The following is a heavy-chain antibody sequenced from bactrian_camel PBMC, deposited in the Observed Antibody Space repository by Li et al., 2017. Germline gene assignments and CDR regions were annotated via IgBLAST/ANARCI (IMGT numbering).Heavy chain of an antibody. CDR2: LIENDGT. CDR3: AAGRLWPGCLSLRYGVRDFQY. D-gene: IGHD1*01. Sequence: DVQLVESGGGSAQSGEPRRLTCKVLGFIAGSSDFCMAWFRQSPGREREWIAALIENDGTTVADSVKGRFTISQDRHKNTLYLQMNTLEPEDTAKYHCAAGRLWPGCLSLRYGVRDFQYWGQGTQVTVS. V-gene: IGHV3S67*01. CDR1: GFIAGSSD. J-gene: IGHJ4*01.